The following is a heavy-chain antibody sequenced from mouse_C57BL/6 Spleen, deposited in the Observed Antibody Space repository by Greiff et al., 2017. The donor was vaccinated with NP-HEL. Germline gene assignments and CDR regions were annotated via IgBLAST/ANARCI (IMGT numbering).Heavy chain of an antibody. CDR2: INPNNGGT. CDR3: AGYGSSYWYFEG. Sequence: VQLQQSGPELVKPGASVKIPCKASGYTFTDYNMDWVKQSHGKSLEWIGDINPNNGGTIYNQKFKGKATLTVDKSSSTAYMELRSLTSEDTGVDYCAGYGSSYWYFEGRGTGATVTVAS. V-gene: IGHV1-18*01. D-gene: IGHD1-1*01. J-gene: IGHJ1*03. CDR1: GYTFTDYN.